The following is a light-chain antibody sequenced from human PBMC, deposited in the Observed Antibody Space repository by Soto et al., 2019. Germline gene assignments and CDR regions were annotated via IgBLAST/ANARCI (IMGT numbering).Light chain of an antibody. CDR2: DAP. J-gene: IGKJ3*01. CDR3: QQRYTWPPIFT. Sequence: EIVLTQSPGTLSLSPGESATLSCRPSEGVRTSEAGSQQRPGKSPRVLIRDAPRRATGTPARFSGSGSGTEFTLTISSLEPEDSAVYYCQQRYTWPPIFTFGPGTKLEIK. CDR1: EGVRTS. V-gene: IGKV3-11*01.